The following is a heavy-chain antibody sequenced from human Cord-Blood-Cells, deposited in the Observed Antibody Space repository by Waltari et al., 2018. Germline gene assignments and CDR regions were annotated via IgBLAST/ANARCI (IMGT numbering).Heavy chain of an antibody. D-gene: IGHD2-2*02. Sequence: QVQLQQWGAGLLKPSETLSLTCAVYGGSFSGYYWSWIRQPPGKGLEWIGEINHSGSTNSNPSLKSRITISVDTSKNQFSLKLSSVTAADTAVYYCARGYCSSTSCYTRRGNYFDYWGQGTQVTVSS. CDR3: ARGYCSSTSCYTRRGNYFDY. V-gene: IGHV4-34*01. CDR2: INHSGST. J-gene: IGHJ4*02. CDR1: GGSFSGYY.